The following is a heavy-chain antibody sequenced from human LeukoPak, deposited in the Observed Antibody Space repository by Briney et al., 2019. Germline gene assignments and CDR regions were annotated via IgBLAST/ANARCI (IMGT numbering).Heavy chain of an antibody. J-gene: IGHJ6*03. CDR1: GGSFSGYY. CDR3: ARGNYYYYYMDV. V-gene: IGHV4-34*01. Sequence: SETLSLTCAVYGGSFSGYYWSWIRQPPGKGLEWIGEINHSGSTNYNPSLKSRVTISVDTSKNQFSLKLSTVTAADTAVYYCARGNYYYYYMDVWGKGTTVAVSS. CDR2: INHSGST.